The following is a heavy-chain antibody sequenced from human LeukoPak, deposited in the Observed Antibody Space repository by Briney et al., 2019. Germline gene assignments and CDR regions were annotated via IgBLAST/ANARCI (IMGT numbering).Heavy chain of an antibody. CDR1: GYTFTGYY. CDR2: INPNSGGT. V-gene: IGHV1-2*02. J-gene: IGHJ6*03. Sequence: ATVKVSCKASGYTFTGYYMHWVRQAPGQGLEWMGWINPNSGGTNYAQKFQGRVTMTRDTSISTAYMELSRLRSDDTAVYYCARGAGIHLLIYFYFYMDVWGKGSTVTVSS. CDR3: ARGAGIHLLIYFYFYMDV. D-gene: IGHD2-8*01.